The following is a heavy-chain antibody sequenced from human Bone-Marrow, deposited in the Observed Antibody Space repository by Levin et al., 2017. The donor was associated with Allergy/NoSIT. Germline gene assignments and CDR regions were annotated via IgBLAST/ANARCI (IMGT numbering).Heavy chain of an antibody. V-gene: IGHV4-34*01. Sequence: PSETLSLTCGVYGGSFSAYYWSWIRQSPAKGLEWIGEINHSGSTKYTPSLKTRVTISVDTSKNQLSLRLSSVTAADTAVYYCARVPIYCSDGICYPNYYYYGLDVWGQGTTVTVSS. CDR2: INHSGST. CDR3: ARVPIYCSDGICYPNYYYYGLDV. J-gene: IGHJ6*02. CDR1: GGSFSAYY. D-gene: IGHD2-15*01.